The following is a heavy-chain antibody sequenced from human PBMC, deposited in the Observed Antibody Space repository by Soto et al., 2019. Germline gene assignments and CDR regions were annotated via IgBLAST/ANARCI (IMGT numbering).Heavy chain of an antibody. D-gene: IGHD3-16*01. CDR2: INTGNGNT. Sequence: GASVKVSCKASEYTFNNYAIHWVRQAPGQRLEWMGWINTGNGNTEYSQRFQGRVTITRDTSATTAHMELSSLTSEDTAVYYCAVNPAYPYWGQGTLVTVSS. J-gene: IGHJ4*02. V-gene: IGHV1-3*04. CDR1: EYTFNNYA. CDR3: AVNPAYPY.